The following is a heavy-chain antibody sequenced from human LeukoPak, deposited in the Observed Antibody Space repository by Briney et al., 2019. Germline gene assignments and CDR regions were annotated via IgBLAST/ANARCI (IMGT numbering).Heavy chain of an antibody. V-gene: IGHV5-51*01. D-gene: IGHD6-19*01. CDR3: ARGASGMALDAFDI. J-gene: IGHJ3*02. CDR2: IYPGDSDT. Sequence: KVSCKASGYTFTAYWIAWVRQMPGKGLEWMGIIYPGDSDTRYSPSFQGQVTISADKSISTAYVQWSSLKALDSAIYYCARGASGMALDAFDIWGQGTMVTVSS. CDR1: GYTFTAYW.